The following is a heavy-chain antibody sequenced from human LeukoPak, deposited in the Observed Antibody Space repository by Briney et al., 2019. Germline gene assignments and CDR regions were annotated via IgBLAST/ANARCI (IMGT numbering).Heavy chain of an antibody. V-gene: IGHV1-18*01. CDR3: ASGCSSTSCSYDY. CDR2: IGAYYGNT. D-gene: IGHD2-2*01. Sequence: ASVKVSCKASGYTFTNYGISWVRQAPGQGLEWMGWIGAYYGNTKYAQKLQGRVTMTTDTSTSTAYMELRSLRSDDTAVYYCASGCSSTSCSYDYWGQGTLVTVSS. CDR1: GYTFTNYG. J-gene: IGHJ4*02.